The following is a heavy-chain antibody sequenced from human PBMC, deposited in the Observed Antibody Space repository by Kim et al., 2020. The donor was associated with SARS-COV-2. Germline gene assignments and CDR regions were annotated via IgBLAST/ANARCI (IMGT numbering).Heavy chain of an antibody. CDR3: AKEAGGFDD. J-gene: IGHJ4*02. CDR1: GFTFRSYA. Sequence: GGSLRLSCAASGFTFRSYAMNWVRQAPGKGLEWVSGISGSGGSTYYADSVKGRFTISSDNSKNTLYLQMNSLRDEDTAVYYCAKEAGGFDDWGQGTLVTVSS. V-gene: IGHV3-23*01. D-gene: IGHD3-10*01. CDR2: ISGSGGST.